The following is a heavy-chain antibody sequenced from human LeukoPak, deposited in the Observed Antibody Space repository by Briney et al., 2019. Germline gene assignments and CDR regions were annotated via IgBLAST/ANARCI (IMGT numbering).Heavy chain of an antibody. CDR2: ISGYNGNT. CDR3: VTITMVRGVIGVPWFDP. D-gene: IGHD3-10*01. Sequence: ASVTVSCRASGYTFTSYGISWVRQAPGQGLEWMGWISGYNGNTNYAQKLQGRVTMTTDTSTSTAYMELSSLRSEDTAVYYCVTITMVRGVIGVPWFDPWGQGTLVTVSS. CDR1: GYTFTSYG. J-gene: IGHJ5*02. V-gene: IGHV1-18*01.